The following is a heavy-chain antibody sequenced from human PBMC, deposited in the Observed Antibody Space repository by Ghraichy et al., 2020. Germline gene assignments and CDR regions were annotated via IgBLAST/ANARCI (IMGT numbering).Heavy chain of an antibody. CDR1: GGSIISRYDY. CDR3: ATGNNDIGYSFGV. D-gene: IGHD1/OR15-1a*01. J-gene: IGHJ4*02. CDR2: IYSSGGT. Sequence: SETLSLTCTVSGGSIISRYDYWSWIRQRPGTGLEWIGYIYSSGGTYFNPSLESQLIISIDRVKNQFSLRLSSVTAADTAVYYCATGNNDIGYSFGVWGQGTLVTVSS. V-gene: IGHV4-31*01.